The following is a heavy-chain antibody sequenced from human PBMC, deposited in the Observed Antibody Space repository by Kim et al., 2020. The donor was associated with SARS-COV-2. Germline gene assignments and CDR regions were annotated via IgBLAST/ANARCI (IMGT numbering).Heavy chain of an antibody. D-gene: IGHD2-2*01. Sequence: SETLSLTCAVYGGSFSGYYWSWIRQPPGKGLEWIGEINHSGSTNYNPSLKSRVTISVDTSKNQFSLKLSSVTAADTAVYYCATAVRKKLGYCSSTSCGASWFDPWGQGTLVTVSS. CDR3: ATAVRKKLGYCSSTSCGASWFDP. CDR1: GGSFSGYY. J-gene: IGHJ5*02. CDR2: INHSGST. V-gene: IGHV4-34*01.